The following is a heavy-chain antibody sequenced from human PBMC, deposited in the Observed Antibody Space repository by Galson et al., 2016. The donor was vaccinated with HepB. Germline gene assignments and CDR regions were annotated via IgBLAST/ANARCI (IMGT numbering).Heavy chain of an antibody. D-gene: IGHD3-3*01. CDR3: TRPRFSDYDFWSGYYGVFDY. V-gene: IGHV3-73*01. CDR1: GFTFSGSA. CDR2: IRSKPHSYAK. J-gene: IGHJ4*02. Sequence: SLRLSCAASGFTFSGSAIHWVRQASGRGLEWVGRIRSKPHSYAKAYDASVRGRFIIHRDDSKKTAYLQMNSLKTEDTAVYYCTRPRFSDYDFWSGYYGVFDYWGQGTLVTVSS.